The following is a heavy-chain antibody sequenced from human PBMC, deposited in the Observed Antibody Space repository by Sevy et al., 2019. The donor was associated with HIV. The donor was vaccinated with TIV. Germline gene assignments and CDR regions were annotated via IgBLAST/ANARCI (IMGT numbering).Heavy chain of an antibody. CDR2: LYSTGST. D-gene: IGHD6-19*01. CDR1: GGSISSSSYF. CDR3: ATPRDSGWYEGTGGYFDL. V-gene: IGHV4-39*01. J-gene: IGHJ2*01. Sequence: SETLSLTCTVSGGSISSSSYFWGWIRQPPGKGLEWIGSLYSTGSTSYNPSLRSRVTVSADTSKNQFSLRLTSVLATDTAVYYCATPRDSGWYEGTGGYFDLWGRGTLVTVSS.